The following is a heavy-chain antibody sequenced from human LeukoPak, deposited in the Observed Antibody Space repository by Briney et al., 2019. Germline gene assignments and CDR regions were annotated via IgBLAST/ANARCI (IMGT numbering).Heavy chain of an antibody. J-gene: IGHJ4*02. CDR3: ARYHGGSGKQFDY. D-gene: IGHD3-10*01. CDR2: INHSGST. V-gene: IGHV4-34*01. CDR1: GGSFSGYY. Sequence: PSETLSLTCAVYGGSFSGYYWSWIRQPPGKGLEWIGEINHSGSTNYNPSLKSRVTISVDTSKNQFSLKLSSVTAADTAVYYCARYHGGSGKQFDYWGQGTLVTVSS.